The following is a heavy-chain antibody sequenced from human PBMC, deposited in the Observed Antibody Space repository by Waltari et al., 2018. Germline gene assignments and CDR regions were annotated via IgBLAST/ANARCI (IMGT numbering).Heavy chain of an antibody. CDR2: IYHSGST. CDR1: GYSISSGYY. Sequence: QVQLQESGPGLVKPSETLSLTCAVSGYSISSGYYWGWIRQPPGKGLEWIGSIYHSGSTYYNPSLKSRVTISVDTSKNQFSLKLSSVTAADTAVYYCASRDPGTASPDYYYGMDVWGQGTTVTVSS. CDR3: ASRDPGTASPDYYYGMDV. D-gene: IGHD6-13*01. V-gene: IGHV4-38-2*01. J-gene: IGHJ6*02.